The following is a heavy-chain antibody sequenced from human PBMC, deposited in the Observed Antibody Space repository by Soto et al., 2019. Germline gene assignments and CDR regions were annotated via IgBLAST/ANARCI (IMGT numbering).Heavy chain of an antibody. Sequence: SETLSLTCTVSGGSISSYYWSWIRQPPGKGLEWIGYIYYSGSTNYNPSLKSRVTISVDTSKNQFSLKLSSVTAADTAVYYCARESYDFWSGPSRYYYYYMDGWGKGTTVTVSS. V-gene: IGHV4-59*01. CDR3: ARESYDFWSGPSRYYYYYMDG. CDR2: IYYSGST. D-gene: IGHD3-3*01. CDR1: GGSISSYY. J-gene: IGHJ6*03.